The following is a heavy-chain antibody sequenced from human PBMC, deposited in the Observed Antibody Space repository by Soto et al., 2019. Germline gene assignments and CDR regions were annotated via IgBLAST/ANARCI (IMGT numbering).Heavy chain of an antibody. D-gene: IGHD1-1*01. CDR3: ARRAETNGWNGFGADKYYFDF. Sequence: SVKVSCKASGYTFTSYDIYWVRQYTGQGLECMGWMNPNTGNSAYAQKFQGRVTVTSDTSINTVHMELNSLRSEDTAAYYCARRAETNGWNGFGADKYYFDFWGQGTLVTVSS. V-gene: IGHV1-8*01. CDR1: GYTFTSYD. CDR2: MNPNTGNS. J-gene: IGHJ4*02.